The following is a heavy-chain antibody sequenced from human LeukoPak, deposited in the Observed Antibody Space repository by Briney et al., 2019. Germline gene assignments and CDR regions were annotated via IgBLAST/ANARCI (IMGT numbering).Heavy chain of an antibody. CDR1: GGSFSGYY. J-gene: IGHJ4*02. Sequence: SETLSLTCAVYGGSFSGYYWSWIRQPPGKGLEWIGEINHSGSTNYNPSLKSRVTISVDTSKNQFSLKLSSVTAVDTAVYYCARGNDSSGYYFDYWGQGTLVTVSS. CDR2: INHSGST. CDR3: ARGNDSSGYYFDY. V-gene: IGHV4-34*01. D-gene: IGHD3-22*01.